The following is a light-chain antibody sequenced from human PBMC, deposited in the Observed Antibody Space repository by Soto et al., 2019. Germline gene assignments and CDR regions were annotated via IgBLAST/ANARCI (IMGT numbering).Light chain of an antibody. CDR1: QSISSY. CDR3: QQEDTLRIT. J-gene: IGKJ5*01. Sequence: DIQTXPLCIAPSAFFGDRGTITCRASQSISSYLNWYQKKPGTDXNXXXYDESNLQIGVQSRFSGSGSGKHFTFTIISLQTEDIGTYYCQQEDTLRITFCGGTRLEI. CDR2: DES. V-gene: IGKV1-33*01.